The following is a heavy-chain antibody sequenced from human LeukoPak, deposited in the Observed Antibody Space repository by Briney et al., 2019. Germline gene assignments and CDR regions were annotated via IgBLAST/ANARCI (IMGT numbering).Heavy chain of an antibody. CDR3: AGLLWFGELPYYYGMDV. CDR1: GFTFSSYA. Sequence: GGSLRLSCAASGFTFSSYATSWVRQAPGKGLEWVSAISGSGGSTYYADSVKGRFTISRDNSKNTLYLQMNSLRAEDTAVYYCAGLLWFGELPYYYGMDVWGQGTTVTVSS. CDR2: ISGSGGST. V-gene: IGHV3-23*01. D-gene: IGHD3-10*01. J-gene: IGHJ6*02.